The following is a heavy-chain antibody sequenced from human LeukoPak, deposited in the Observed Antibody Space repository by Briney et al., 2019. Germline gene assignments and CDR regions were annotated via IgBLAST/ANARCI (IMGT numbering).Heavy chain of an antibody. CDR1: GFTSSSYW. CDR2: IKQDGREK. J-gene: IGHJ3*02. D-gene: IGHD2-15*01. CDR3: ATSQSTSGQYGNAFDI. V-gene: IGHV3-7*01. Sequence: GGSLRLSCAASGFTSSSYWMSWVRQAPGKGLEWVANIKQDGREKSYVDSVKGRFTISRDSAKNSLYLPMTSLRAEDTAVYYCATSQSTSGQYGNAFDIWGRGTMVTVSS.